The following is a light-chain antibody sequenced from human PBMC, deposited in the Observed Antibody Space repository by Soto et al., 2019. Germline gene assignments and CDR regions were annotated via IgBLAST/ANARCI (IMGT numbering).Light chain of an antibody. CDR2: KVS. J-gene: IGKJ2*01. V-gene: IGKV2-30*02. CDR1: QSLVHSDGNTY. CDR3: VQGTHWPSDT. Sequence: DVVMTQSPLSLPVTLGQPASISCRSSQSLVHSDGNTYLNWFHQMPRQSPRRLIYKVSNRASKDPDSFGGTRSDCDFTLTFSGVETEDFGVYYCVQGTHWPSDTFRQGTKRVI.